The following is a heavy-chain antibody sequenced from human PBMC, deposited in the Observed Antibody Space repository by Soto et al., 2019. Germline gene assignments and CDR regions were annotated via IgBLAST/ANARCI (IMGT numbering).Heavy chain of an antibody. D-gene: IGHD1-26*01. CDR2: INGRSNYK. V-gene: IGHV3-21*01. CDR3: AGEDRIVGGTYAFDY. J-gene: IGHJ4*02. Sequence: LRLSCASSGFTFSTYTMNWVRQAPGKGLGWVSSINGRSNYKYYTDSVKGRFTISRDNAKNSLYLQMNRLRAEDTAVYYCAGEDRIVGGTYAFDYWGLGALVTVSS. CDR1: GFTFSTYT.